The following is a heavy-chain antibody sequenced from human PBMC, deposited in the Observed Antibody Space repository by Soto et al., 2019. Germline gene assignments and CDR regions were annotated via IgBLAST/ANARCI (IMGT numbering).Heavy chain of an antibody. CDR1: GGSMSRHY. CDR3: ARSEHYSGYDYGGNWFDP. Sequence: SEALSLTSSVSGGSMSRHYWSGSRQPPGNVLECIGYIYYRGSTNYNPSLKSRATVSVDTSKNQFSLKLSSVTAADTAVYYCARSEHYSGYDYGGNWFDPWGQGTLVTVS. CDR2: IYYRGST. J-gene: IGHJ5*02. V-gene: IGHV4-59*11. D-gene: IGHD5-12*01.